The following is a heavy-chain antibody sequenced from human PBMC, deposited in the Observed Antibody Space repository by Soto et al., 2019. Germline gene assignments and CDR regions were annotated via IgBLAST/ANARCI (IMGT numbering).Heavy chain of an antibody. Sequence: QVQLVQSGAEVKKPGSSVKVSCKASGGTFSSYAISWVRQAPGQGLEWMGGIIPIFGTANYAQKFQGRVTITADESTSTAYMELSSLRSEDTAVDYCARDWLLSSLYYYYGMDVWGQGTTVTVSS. CDR2: IIPIFGTA. J-gene: IGHJ6*02. CDR3: ARDWLLSSLYYYYGMDV. CDR1: GGTFSSYA. V-gene: IGHV1-69*01. D-gene: IGHD2-2*01.